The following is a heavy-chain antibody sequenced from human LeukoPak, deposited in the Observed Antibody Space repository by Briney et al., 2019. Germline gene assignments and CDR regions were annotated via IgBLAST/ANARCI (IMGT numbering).Heavy chain of an antibody. J-gene: IGHJ4*02. CDR3: ARSIAVAGTFDY. V-gene: IGHV3-30-3*01. D-gene: IGHD6-19*01. Sequence: PGGSLRLSCAASGFTFSSYATHWVRQAPGKGLEWAAVISYDGSNKYYADSVKGRFTISRDNSKNTLYLQMNSLRAEDTAVYYCARSIAVAGTFDYWGQGTLVTVSS. CDR1: GFTFSSYA. CDR2: ISYDGSNK.